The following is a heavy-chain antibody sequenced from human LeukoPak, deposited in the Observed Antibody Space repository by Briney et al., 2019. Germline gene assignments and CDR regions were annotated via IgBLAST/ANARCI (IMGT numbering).Heavy chain of an antibody. V-gene: IGHV3-74*01. CDR2: INTDGTVT. D-gene: IGHD6-19*01. CDR1: GFTFSKYW. CDR3: ATEQWLAPPPDS. Sequence: GGSLRLSCAASGFTFSKYWMLWVRQAPGKGLESVSRINTDGTVTAYADSVKGRFTVSRDNADNTMFLQMNSVRDEDTAVYYCATEQWLAPPPDSWGQGTPVTVSS. J-gene: IGHJ4*02.